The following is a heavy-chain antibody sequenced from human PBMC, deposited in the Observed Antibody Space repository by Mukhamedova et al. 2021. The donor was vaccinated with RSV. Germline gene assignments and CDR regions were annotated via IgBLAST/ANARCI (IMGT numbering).Heavy chain of an antibody. Sequence: GLVWVSRINSDVITTTYADSVKGRFTISRDNARNTLYLQMNSLRAEDTAVYYCARQVNRGLDYWGQRTLVTVSS. D-gene: IGHD1-14*01. CDR3: ARQVNRGLDY. CDR2: INSDVITT. J-gene: IGHJ4*02. V-gene: IGHV3-74*01.